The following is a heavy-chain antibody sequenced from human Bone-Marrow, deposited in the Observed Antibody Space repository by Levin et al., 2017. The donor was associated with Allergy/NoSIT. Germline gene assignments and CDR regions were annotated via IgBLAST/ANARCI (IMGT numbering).Heavy chain of an antibody. CDR2: IYWDDDK. D-gene: IGHD3-9*01. V-gene: IGHV2-5*02. Sequence: NVSGPTLVKPTQSLTLTCLFSGFSLSSRGVGVGWIRQPPGKALEWLALIYWDDDKRYNPSLKSRLTITAGTSKNQVVLTLANLDPVDTATYYCAHTKHDALAGYYAFDPWGQGTLVTVSS. J-gene: IGHJ5*02. CDR3: AHTKHDALAGYYAFDP. CDR1: GFSLSSRGVG.